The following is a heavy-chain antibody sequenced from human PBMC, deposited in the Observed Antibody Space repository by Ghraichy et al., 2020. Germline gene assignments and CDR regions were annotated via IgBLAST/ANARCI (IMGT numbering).Heavy chain of an antibody. J-gene: IGHJ4*02. CDR3: AKVRRIPVTTDLDY. D-gene: IGHD4-17*01. Sequence: LSLTCAASGFTFSSYGMLWVRQAPGKGLEWVAVISYDGRTKYYADSVKGRFTISRDNSMNTLDLQMNSLGIEDTAVYYCAKVRRIPVTTDLDYWGQGILVTVSS. CDR1: GFTFSSYG. V-gene: IGHV3-30*18. CDR2: ISYDGRTK.